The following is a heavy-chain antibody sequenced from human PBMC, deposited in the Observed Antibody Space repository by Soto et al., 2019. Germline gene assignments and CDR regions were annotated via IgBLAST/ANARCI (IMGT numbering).Heavy chain of an antibody. Sequence: QLQVQESGPGLVKPSETLSLTCTVSGGSVSSSSYSWGWIRQSPGKGLEWIGTIYSSENTYYNPSLLSRVTISVDTSKNEFSLRLGSVTAADTAVYYCARLNGYCISTNCHGYYGMDVWGRGTTVTVSS. V-gene: IGHV4-39*01. D-gene: IGHD2-2*03. CDR2: IYSSENT. J-gene: IGHJ6*02. CDR1: GGSVSSSSYS. CDR3: ARLNGYCISTNCHGYYGMDV.